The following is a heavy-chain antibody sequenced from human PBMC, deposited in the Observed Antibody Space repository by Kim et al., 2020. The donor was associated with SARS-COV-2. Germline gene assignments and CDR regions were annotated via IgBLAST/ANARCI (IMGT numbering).Heavy chain of an antibody. CDR1: GYTFTGYY. CDR2: INPNSGGT. J-gene: IGHJ4*02. CDR3: ARGGAGYYDILTGYSPFDY. D-gene: IGHD3-9*01. Sequence: ASVKVSRKASGYTFTGYYMHWVRQAPGQGLEGMGWINPNSGGTNYAQKFQGRVTMTRDTSISTAYMELSRLRSDDTAVYYCARGGAGYYDILTGYSPFDYWGQGTLVTVSS. V-gene: IGHV1-2*02.